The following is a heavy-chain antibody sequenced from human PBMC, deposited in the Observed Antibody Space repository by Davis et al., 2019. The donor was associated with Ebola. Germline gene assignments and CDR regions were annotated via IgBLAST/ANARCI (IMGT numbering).Heavy chain of an antibody. Sequence: PSETLSLTCTVSGGSISSSSYYWGWIRQPPGKGLEWIGSIYYSGSTYYNPSLKSRVTISVDTSKNQCSLKLSPVTAADTAVYYWARGWGEMATDDAFDIWGQGTMVTVSS. J-gene: IGHJ3*02. CDR2: IYYSGST. D-gene: IGHD5-24*01. V-gene: IGHV4-39*07. CDR1: GGSISSSSYY. CDR3: ARGWGEMATDDAFDI.